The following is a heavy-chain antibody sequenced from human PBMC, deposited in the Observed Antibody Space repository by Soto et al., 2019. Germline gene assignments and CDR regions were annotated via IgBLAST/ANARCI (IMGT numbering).Heavy chain of an antibody. Sequence: VAVISYDGIYKYYVDSVKGRFTISRDNSKNTVYLQMNSLRAEDTAAYYCAKYSSYTSSDFDYWGQGTLVIVSS. V-gene: IGHV3-30*18. D-gene: IGHD4-4*01. J-gene: IGHJ4*02. CDR2: ISYDGIYK. CDR3: AKYSSYTSSDFDY.